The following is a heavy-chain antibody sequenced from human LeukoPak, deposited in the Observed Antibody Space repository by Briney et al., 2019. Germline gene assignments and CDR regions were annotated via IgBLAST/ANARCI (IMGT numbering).Heavy chain of an antibody. Sequence: SETLSLTCTVSGVSISSGGYCWRWVREHPRKGLEWIGYIYYSGSTYYNPSLKSRVTISVDTSKNQFSLKLSSVTAADTAVYYCARGDGYDWRWFDHWGQGTLVTVSS. CDR2: IYYSGST. D-gene: IGHD5-12*01. CDR1: GVSISSGGYC. V-gene: IGHV4-31*03. J-gene: IGHJ5*02. CDR3: ARGDGYDWRWFDH.